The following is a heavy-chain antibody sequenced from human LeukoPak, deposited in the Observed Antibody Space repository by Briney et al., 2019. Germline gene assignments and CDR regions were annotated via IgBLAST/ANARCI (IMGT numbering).Heavy chain of an antibody. Sequence: ASVKVSCKASGYTFTGYSMHWVRQAPGQGLEWMGWVNPNSGGTNYAPKFQGRVTMTRDTSISTAYMELSSLRSDDTAVYYCVKEGIAAGSWGQGTLVIVSS. CDR2: VNPNSGGT. CDR3: VKEGIAAGS. CDR1: GYTFTGYS. D-gene: IGHD6-13*01. J-gene: IGHJ4*02. V-gene: IGHV1-2*02.